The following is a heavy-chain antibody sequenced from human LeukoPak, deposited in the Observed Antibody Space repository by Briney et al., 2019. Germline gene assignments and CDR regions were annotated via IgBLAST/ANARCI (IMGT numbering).Heavy chain of an antibody. CDR2: IYSGVST. Sequence: GGSLRLSCAASGLTVSSNHMSWVRQPPGKGLEWVSVIYSGVSTYYADSVKGRFTISRDNSKNTLYLQMNSLRAEDTAVYYCASGYCSGGSCYSVYFQHWGQGTLVTVSS. D-gene: IGHD2-15*01. CDR1: GLTVSSNH. J-gene: IGHJ1*01. CDR3: ASGYCSGGSCYSVYFQH. V-gene: IGHV3-53*01.